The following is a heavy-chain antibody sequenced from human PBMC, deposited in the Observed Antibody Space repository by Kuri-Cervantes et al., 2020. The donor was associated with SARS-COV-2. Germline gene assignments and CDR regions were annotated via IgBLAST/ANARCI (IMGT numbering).Heavy chain of an antibody. V-gene: IGHV4-34*01. CDR2: INHSGST. CDR1: GGSFSGSY. J-gene: IGHJ5*02. Sequence: SQTLSLPCAVYGGSFSGSYWSWIRQPPGKGLEWIGEINHSGSTNYNPSLKSRVTISVDTTKNQFSLKLSSVTAADTAVYYCARDPNANHNNWFDPWGQGTLVTVSS. D-gene: IGHD4/OR15-4a*01. CDR3: ARDPNANHNNWFDP.